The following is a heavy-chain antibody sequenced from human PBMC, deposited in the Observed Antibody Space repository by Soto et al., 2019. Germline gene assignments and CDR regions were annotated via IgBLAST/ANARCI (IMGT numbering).Heavy chain of an antibody. D-gene: IGHD1-26*01. CDR1: GYTFTSYG. V-gene: IGHV1-18*01. CDR2: ISAYNGNT. J-gene: IGHJ4*02. Sequence: ASVKVSCKASGYTFTSYGISWVRQAPGQGLEWMGWISAYNGNTNYAQKLQGRVTMTTDTSTSTAYMELRSLRSDDTAVYYCAIFNPSSGSYSPPAPYFDSWGQGTLAPVSS. CDR3: AIFNPSSGSYSPPAPYFDS.